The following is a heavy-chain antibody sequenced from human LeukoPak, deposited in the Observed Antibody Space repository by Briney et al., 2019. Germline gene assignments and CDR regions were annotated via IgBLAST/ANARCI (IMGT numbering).Heavy chain of an antibody. V-gene: IGHV3-11*01. CDR1: GFTFSDYY. J-gene: IGHJ4*02. CDR3: ARDFRIGYSAHFDY. CDR2: ISSSGSTI. D-gene: IGHD2-21*01. Sequence: AGGSLRLSCAASGFTFSDYYMSWIRQAPGKGLEWVSYISSSGSTIYYADSVKGRFTISRDNAKNSLYLQMNSLRAEDTAVYYCARDFRIGYSAHFDYWGQGALVTVSS.